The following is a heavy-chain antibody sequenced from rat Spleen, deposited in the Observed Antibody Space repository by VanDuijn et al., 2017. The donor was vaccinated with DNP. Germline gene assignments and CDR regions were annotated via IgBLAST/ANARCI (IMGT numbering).Heavy chain of an antibody. J-gene: IGHJ1*01. V-gene: IGHV5-58*01. CDR1: GFTFSSYW. Sequence: EVQLVETGGGLVQPGRSLKLSCVASGFTFSSYWMYWIRQAPGRGLEWVASINTDGGNTYYRDSVKGRFTISRDNAKSTLYLQMDSLRSEDTATYYCARHGRVTTVATYWYFDFWGPGTMVTVSS. CDR3: ARHGRVTTVATYWYFDF. D-gene: IGHD1-3*01. CDR2: INTDGGNT.